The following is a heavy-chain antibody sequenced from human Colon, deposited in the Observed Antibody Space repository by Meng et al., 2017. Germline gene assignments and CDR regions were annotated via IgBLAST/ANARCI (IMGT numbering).Heavy chain of an antibody. CDR1: GYTFSNYG. CDR2: INSYSGNP. J-gene: IGHJ4*02. V-gene: IGHV7-4-1*02. Sequence: VQLVQPGSELKKPGASLKISCKASGYTFSNYGIHWVRQAPGQGLQWMGWINSYSGNPTYAQGFTGRFVFSLDTSVSTAFLQINNLETEDTAVYYCARVPLSVVVVAASFDYWGQGTLVTVSS. D-gene: IGHD2-15*01. CDR3: ARVPLSVVVVAASFDY.